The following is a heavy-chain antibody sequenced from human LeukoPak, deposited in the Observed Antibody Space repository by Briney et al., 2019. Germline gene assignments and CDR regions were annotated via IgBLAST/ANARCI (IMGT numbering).Heavy chain of an antibody. CDR3: AKGRYDILTGYPYYYYYMDV. CDR2: ISGSGGST. CDR1: GFTFSGYW. V-gene: IGHV3-23*01. D-gene: IGHD3-9*01. J-gene: IGHJ6*03. Sequence: GGSQRLSCAASGFTFSGYWMSWVRQTPGKGLEWVSAISGSGGSTYYADSVKGRFTISRDNSKNTLYLQMNSLRAEDTAVYYCAKGRYDILTGYPYYYYYMDVWGKGTTVTVSS.